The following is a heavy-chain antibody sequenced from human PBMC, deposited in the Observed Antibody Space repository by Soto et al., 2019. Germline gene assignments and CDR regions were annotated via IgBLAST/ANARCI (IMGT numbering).Heavy chain of an antibody. CDR2: IRGSSGST. CDR3: VKGAWLDY. CDR1: GFTFSTFD. Sequence: PGGSLRLSCAASGFTFSTFDMTWVRQPPGKGLEWVSLIRGSSGSTYYADSVKGRFTISKDNSKNTLYLQMNSLIAEDTAVYFCVKGAWLDYWGQGNMVTVSS. J-gene: IGHJ4*02. V-gene: IGHV3-23*01.